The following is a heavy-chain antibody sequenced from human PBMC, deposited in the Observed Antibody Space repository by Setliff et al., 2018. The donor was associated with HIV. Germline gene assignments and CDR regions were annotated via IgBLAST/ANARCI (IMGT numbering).Heavy chain of an antibody. CDR2: IYYSGST. V-gene: IGHV4-61*08. J-gene: IGHJ4*02. CDR1: GDSTTSGGYF. CDR3: ARVRRGSSWTLTTLRTFDY. D-gene: IGHD4-17*01. Sequence: SETLSLTCTVSGDSTTSGGYFWTWIRQHPGKGLECIGNIYYSGSTNYNPSLKSRVTISADTSKNQFSLKLSSVIAADTAVYYCARVRRGSSWTLTTLRTFDYWGQGTLVTVSS.